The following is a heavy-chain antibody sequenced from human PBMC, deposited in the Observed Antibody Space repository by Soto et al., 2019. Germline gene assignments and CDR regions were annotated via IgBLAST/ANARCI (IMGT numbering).Heavy chain of an antibody. V-gene: IGHV1-18*01. J-gene: IGHJ6*02. CDR1: GYTFTSYG. CDR2: ISAYNGNT. Sequence: QVQLVQSGAEVKKPGASVKVSCKASGYTFTSYGISWVRQAPGQGLEWMGWISAYNGNTNYAQKLQGRVNMTTDTSKNKAYLELRRPRSDDKAVYYWAREDEIAGAGLYHYYGMDVWGQGTTVTVSS. D-gene: IGHD6-13*01. CDR3: AREDEIAGAGLYHYYGMDV.